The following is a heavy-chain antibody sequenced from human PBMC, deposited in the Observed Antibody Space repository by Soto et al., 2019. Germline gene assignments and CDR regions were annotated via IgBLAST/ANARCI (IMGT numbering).Heavy chain of an antibody. Sequence: QVPLVQSGAEVKKPGSSVKVSCKASGGTFSSYAISWVRQAPGQGLEWMGGIIPIFGTANYAQKFQGRVTITADESTSTAYMELSSLRSEDTAVYYCARDLFLYSSSSGSGPSDDYWGQGTLVTVSS. J-gene: IGHJ4*02. D-gene: IGHD6-6*01. V-gene: IGHV1-69*01. CDR2: IIPIFGTA. CDR3: ARDLFLYSSSSGSGPSDDY. CDR1: GGTFSSYA.